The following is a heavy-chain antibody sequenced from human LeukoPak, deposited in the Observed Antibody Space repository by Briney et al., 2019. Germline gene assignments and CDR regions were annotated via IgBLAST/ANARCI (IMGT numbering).Heavy chain of an antibody. V-gene: IGHV1-69*05. J-gene: IGHJ4*02. CDR3: ASPYRGPTAMPFDY. D-gene: IGHD5-18*01. CDR1: GGTFSSYA. Sequence: SVKVSCKASGGTFSSYAISWVRQAPGQGLEWMGGIIPIFGTANYAQKFQGRVTITTDESTSTAYMELSSLRSEDTAVYYCASPYRGPTAMPFDYWGQGTLVTVSS. CDR2: IIPIFGTA.